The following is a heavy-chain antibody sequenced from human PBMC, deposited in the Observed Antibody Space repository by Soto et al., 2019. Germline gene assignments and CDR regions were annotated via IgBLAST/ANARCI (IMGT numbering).Heavy chain of an antibody. D-gene: IGHD5-18*01. CDR3: ASYVDTAMVGAFDI. Sequence: QVQLQQWGAGLLKPSETLSLTCAVYGGSFSGYYWSWIRQPPGKGLEWIGEINHSGSTNYNPSLKSRVTISVETSKNQFSLKLSSVTAADTAVYYCASYVDTAMVGAFDIWGQGTMVTVSS. V-gene: IGHV4-34*01. CDR2: INHSGST. CDR1: GGSFSGYY. J-gene: IGHJ3*02.